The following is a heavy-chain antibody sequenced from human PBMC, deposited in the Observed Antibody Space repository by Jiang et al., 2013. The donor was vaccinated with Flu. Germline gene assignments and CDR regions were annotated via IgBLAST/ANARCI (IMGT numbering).Heavy chain of an antibody. CDR2: INHSGST. V-gene: IGHV4-34*01. CDR3: ARGGSSGYNWFRP. J-gene: IGHJ5*02. Sequence: IGEINHSGSTNYNPSLKSRVTISVDTSKNQFSLKLSSVTAADTAVYYCARGGSSGYNWFRPVGPTGTLVTVSS. D-gene: IGHD6-19*01.